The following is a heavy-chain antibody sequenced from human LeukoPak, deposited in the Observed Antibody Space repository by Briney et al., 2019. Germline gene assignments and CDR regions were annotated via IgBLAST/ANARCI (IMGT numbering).Heavy chain of an antibody. J-gene: IGHJ4*02. D-gene: IGHD3-16*02. CDR2: IYYSGST. Sequence: SETLSLTCTVSGGSISSSSYYWGWIRQPPGKGLEWIGSIYYSGSTYYNPSLKSRVTISVDTSKNQFSLKLSSVTAADTAVYYCARDAYVVYVWGSYRYVDYWGQGTLVTVSS. V-gene: IGHV4-39*07. CDR1: GGSISSSSYY. CDR3: ARDAYVVYVWGSYRYVDY.